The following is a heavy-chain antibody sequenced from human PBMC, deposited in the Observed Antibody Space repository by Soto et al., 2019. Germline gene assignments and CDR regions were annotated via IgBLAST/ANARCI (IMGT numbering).Heavy chain of an antibody. CDR2: IIPIFGTA. D-gene: IGHD2-15*01. V-gene: IGHV1-69*01. Sequence: QVQLVQSGAEVKKPGSSVKVSCKASGGTFSSYAISWVRQAPGQGLEWMGGIIPIFGTANYAQKFQGIVTITADESTSTAYMELSSLRAEDTAVYYCARVRDCSCGSCYLPPYYGMDVWGQGTTVTV. J-gene: IGHJ6*02. CDR3: ARVRDCSCGSCYLPPYYGMDV. CDR1: GGTFSSYA.